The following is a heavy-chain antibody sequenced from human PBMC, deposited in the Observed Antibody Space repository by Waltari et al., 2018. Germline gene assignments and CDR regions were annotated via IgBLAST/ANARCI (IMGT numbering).Heavy chain of an antibody. V-gene: IGHV3-9*01. CDR2: SSWNSGNI. J-gene: IGHJ4*02. CDR1: GFTFDDYA. Sequence: EVQLVESGGGLVQPGRSLRLSCAASGFTFDDYAMHWVRQAPGKGLEWVSGSSWNSGNIGYADSVKGRFTISRDNAKNSLYLQMNSLRTGDTALYYCAKGHSGSYGLDSWGQGTLVTVSP. D-gene: IGHD1-26*01. CDR3: AKGHSGSYGLDS.